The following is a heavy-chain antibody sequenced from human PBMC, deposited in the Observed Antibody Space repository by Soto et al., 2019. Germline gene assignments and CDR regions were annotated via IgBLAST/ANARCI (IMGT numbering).Heavy chain of an antibody. D-gene: IGHD3-3*01. CDR2: IYYSGST. CDR1: GGSISSSDYY. V-gene: IGHV4-39*01. J-gene: IGHJ6*03. Sequence: QLQLQESGPGLVKPSETLPLTCTVSGGSISSSDYYWGWIRQPPGEGLEWIGSIYYSGSTYYNPSLKSRLIMSVDTSKNQFSLKLTSVTAADTAVYYCARQSGFWSAYRYYYYMDVWGKGTTVTVSS. CDR3: ARQSGFWSAYRYYYYMDV.